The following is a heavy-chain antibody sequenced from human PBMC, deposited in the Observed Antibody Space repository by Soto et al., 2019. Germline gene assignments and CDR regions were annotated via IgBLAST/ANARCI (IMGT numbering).Heavy chain of an antibody. Sequence: QVQLVESGGGVVQPGRSLRLSCAASGFTFSSYAIHWVRQAPGKGLEWVAVISYDGSNEYYADSVKGRFTISRDNSNNTLYLQRNSLRAEDTAVYYCAKVSRSSSNLYYFHYWGLGTLVTVSS. CDR2: ISYDGSNE. CDR1: GFTFSSYA. D-gene: IGHD6-6*01. J-gene: IGHJ4*02. V-gene: IGHV3-30*18. CDR3: AKVSRSSSNLYYFHY.